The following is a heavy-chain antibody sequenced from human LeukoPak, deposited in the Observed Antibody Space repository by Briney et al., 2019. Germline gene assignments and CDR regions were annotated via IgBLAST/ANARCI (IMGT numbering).Heavy chain of an antibody. V-gene: IGHV1-69*13. Sequence: GASVKVSCKASGYIFTDYYMHWVRQAPGQELGWMGRIIPIFGTANYAQKFQGRVTITADESTSTAYMELSSLRSEDTAVYYCARLDYGDFEHYYMDVGGKGTTVTVSS. CDR2: IIPIFGTA. D-gene: IGHD4-17*01. J-gene: IGHJ6*03. CDR1: GYIFTDYY. CDR3: ARLDYGDFEHYYMDV.